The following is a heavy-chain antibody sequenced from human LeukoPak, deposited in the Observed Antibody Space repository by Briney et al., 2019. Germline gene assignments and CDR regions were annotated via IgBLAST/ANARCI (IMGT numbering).Heavy chain of an antibody. CDR2: INPNSGGT. J-gene: IGHJ3*02. CDR1: GYTLTGYY. CDR3: ARGPSDSSGYYYEGDAFDI. D-gene: IGHD3-22*01. Sequence: ASVKVSCKASGYTLTGYYMNWVRQAPGQGLEWMGWINPNSGGTNYGQKFQGRVTMTRDASISIVYMELSRLRSDDTAVYYCARGPSDSSGYYYEGDAFDIWGQGTVVTVSS. V-gene: IGHV1-2*02.